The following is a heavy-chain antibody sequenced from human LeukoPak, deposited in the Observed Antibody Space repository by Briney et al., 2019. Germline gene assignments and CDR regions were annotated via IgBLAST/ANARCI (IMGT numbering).Heavy chain of an antibody. CDR2: ISSSGTTI. CDR1: GCSISSGPYY. J-gene: IGHJ4*02. D-gene: IGHD2-15*01. V-gene: IGHV3-11*01. Sequence: LSLTCTVSGCSISSGPYYWGWMRQPPGKGLEWVSYISSSGTTIFYADSVKGRFTISRDSSKNTLYLQMNSLRAEDAAVYYCAKAPVTTCSGAYCYPFDYWGQGTLVTVSS. CDR3: AKAPVTTCSGAYCYPFDY.